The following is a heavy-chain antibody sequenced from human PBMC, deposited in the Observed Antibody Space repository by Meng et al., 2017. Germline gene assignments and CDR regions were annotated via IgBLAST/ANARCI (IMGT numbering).Heavy chain of an antibody. J-gene: IGHJ5*02. CDR2: ISGSGGST. CDR1: GFTFSSYA. Sequence: GGSLRLSYAASGFTFSSYAMSWVRQAPGKGLEWVSAISGSGGSTYYADSVKGRFTISRDNSKNTLYLQMNSLRAEDTAVYYCAKVSYSGSYKLGFDPWGQGTLVTVSS. CDR3: AKVSYSGSYKLGFDP. V-gene: IGHV3-23*01. D-gene: IGHD1-26*01.